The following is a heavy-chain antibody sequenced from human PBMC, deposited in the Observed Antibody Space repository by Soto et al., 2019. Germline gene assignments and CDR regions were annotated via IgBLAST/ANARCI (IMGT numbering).Heavy chain of an antibody. CDR1: RFEVRNYW. V-gene: IGHV3-7*01. J-gene: IGHJ6*03. CDR3: ATYSGYALPMDV. D-gene: IGHD5-12*01. Sequence: GGSLRRSYEASRFEVRNYWMTWVRQATGKGLEWVASIRQDGSEIHYVDSVRGRFSISRDNAKDSVYLEMNSLRVEDTALYYCATYSGYALPMDVWGKGTTVTV. CDR2: IRQDGSEI.